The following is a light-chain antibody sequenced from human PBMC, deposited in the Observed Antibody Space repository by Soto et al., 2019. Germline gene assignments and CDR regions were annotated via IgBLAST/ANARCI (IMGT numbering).Light chain of an antibody. J-gene: IGKJ2*01. CDR3: QQYNSFSRT. Sequence: DIQMTQSPFTLFASVGDRVTITCRASQSISTWLAWYQQKPGKAPKLLIYKASSLDSGVPSRFSGSGSGTEFTLTISSLQPDDFATYYCQQYNSFSRTFGQGTTGDIK. CDR1: QSISTW. CDR2: KAS. V-gene: IGKV1-5*03.